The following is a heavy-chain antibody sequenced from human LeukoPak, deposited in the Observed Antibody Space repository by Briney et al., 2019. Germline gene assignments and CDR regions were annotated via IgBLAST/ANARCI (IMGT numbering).Heavy chain of an antibody. V-gene: IGHV3-30*04. Sequence: GGSLRLSCAASGFTFSSYAMHWVRQAPGKGLEWVAVISYDGSNKYYADSVKGRFTISRDNSKNTLYLQMNSLRAEDTAVYYCSGASVVPAANRAHSNDYWGQGTLVTVSS. J-gene: IGHJ4*02. CDR1: GFTFSSYA. D-gene: IGHD2-2*01. CDR2: ISYDGSNK. CDR3: SGASVVPAANRAHSNDY.